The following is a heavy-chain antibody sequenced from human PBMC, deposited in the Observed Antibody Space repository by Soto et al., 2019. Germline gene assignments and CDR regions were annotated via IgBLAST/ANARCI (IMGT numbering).Heavy chain of an antibody. CDR1: GFTFNTYT. D-gene: IGHD3-10*01. CDR2: ISSSSSYI. J-gene: IGHJ4*02. CDR3: ARDLGAGVPRWFDY. V-gene: IGHV3-21*01. Sequence: PGGSLRLSCAASGFTFNTYTMNWVRQAPGKGLEWVSCISSSSSYIYYADSVKGRFTISRDNTKNSLYLQMNSLRAEDAATYYCARDLGAGVPRWFDYWGQGTQVTVSS.